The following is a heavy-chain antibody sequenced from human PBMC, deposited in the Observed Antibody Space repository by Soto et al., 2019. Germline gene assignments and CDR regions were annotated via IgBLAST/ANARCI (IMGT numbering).Heavy chain of an antibody. Sequence: GESLKISCKGSGYSFTSYWIGWVRQMPGKGLEWMGIIYPGDSDTRYSPSFQGQVTIAADKSMSTAYLQWSSLKASDAAMYYCARRRDGYNYLAFNIWGQGTKVTVSS. CDR3: ARRRDGYNYLAFNI. J-gene: IGHJ3*02. V-gene: IGHV5-51*01. D-gene: IGHD5-12*01. CDR2: IYPGDSDT. CDR1: GYSFTSYW.